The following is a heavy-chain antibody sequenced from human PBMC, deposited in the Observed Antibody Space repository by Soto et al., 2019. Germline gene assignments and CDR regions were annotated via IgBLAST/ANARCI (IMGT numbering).Heavy chain of an antibody. CDR2: IYYSGST. D-gene: IGHD3-9*01. CDR3: ARGPDYDILTGYFKRPYYFDY. CDR1: GGSISSGGYY. J-gene: IGHJ4*02. V-gene: IGHV4-31*03. Sequence: SETLSLTCTVSGGSISSGGYYWSWIRQHPGKGLEWIGYIYYSGSTYYNPSLKSRVTISVDTSKNQFSLKLSSVTAADTAVYYCARGPDYDILTGYFKRPYYFDYWGQGTLVTVSS.